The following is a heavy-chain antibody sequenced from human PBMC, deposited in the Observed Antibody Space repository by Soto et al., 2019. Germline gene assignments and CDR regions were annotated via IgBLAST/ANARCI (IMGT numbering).Heavy chain of an antibody. CDR1: GGSISSGDYY. CDR3: ARGGVLRFLEWPYAFDI. Sequence: SETLSLTCTVSGGSISSGDYYWSWIRQPPGKGLEWIGYIYYSGSTYYNPSLKSRVTISVDTSKNQFSLKLSSVTAADTAVYYCARGGVLRFLEWPYAFDIWGQGTMVTVSS. D-gene: IGHD3-3*01. CDR2: IYYSGST. V-gene: IGHV4-30-4*01. J-gene: IGHJ3*02.